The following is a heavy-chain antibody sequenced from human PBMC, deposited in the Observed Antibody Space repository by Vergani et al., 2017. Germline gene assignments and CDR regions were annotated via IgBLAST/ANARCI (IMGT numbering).Heavy chain of an antibody. Sequence: QLQLQESGPGLVKPSETLSLTCTVLGGSISSSSYYWGWIRQPPGKGLEWIGSIYYSGSTYYNPSLKSRVTISVDTSKHQFSLKLSSVTAADTAVYYCARVDYGDYGDPYYYYYYMDVWGKGTTVTVS. V-gene: IGHV4-39*07. CDR2: IYYSGST. J-gene: IGHJ6*03. D-gene: IGHD4-17*01. CDR3: ARVDYGDYGDPYYYYYYMDV. CDR1: GGSISSSSYY.